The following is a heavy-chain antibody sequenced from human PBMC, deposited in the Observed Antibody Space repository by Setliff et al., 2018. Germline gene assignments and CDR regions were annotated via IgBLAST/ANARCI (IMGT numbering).Heavy chain of an antibody. CDR1: GFSFGDYA. J-gene: IGHJ5*02. Sequence: PGGSLRLSCTTSGFSFGDYAITWVRQAPGKGLEWVGFIKSKTDGGTTDYAAPVKGRFTISRDESKNTLYLQMNSLKTEDTAVYYCTRERVWFGAPILYFDPWGQGTLVTVSS. CDR2: IKSKTDGGTT. CDR3: TRERVWFGAPILYFDP. V-gene: IGHV3-49*04. D-gene: IGHD3-10*01.